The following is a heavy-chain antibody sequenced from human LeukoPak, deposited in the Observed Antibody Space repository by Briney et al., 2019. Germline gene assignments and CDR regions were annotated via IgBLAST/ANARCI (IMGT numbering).Heavy chain of an antibody. D-gene: IGHD3-16*02. J-gene: IGHJ6*03. CDR2: IIPIFGTA. CDR1: GGTFSSYA. V-gene: IGHV1-69*06. Sequence: GASVKVSCKASGGTFSSYAISWVRQAPGQGLEWMGGIIPIFGTANYAQKFQGRVTITADKSTSTAYMELSSLRSEDTAVYYCAREPLPLGLRLGELSSQSYYYYYMDVWGKGTTVTVSS. CDR3: AREPLPLGLRLGELSSQSYYYYYMDV.